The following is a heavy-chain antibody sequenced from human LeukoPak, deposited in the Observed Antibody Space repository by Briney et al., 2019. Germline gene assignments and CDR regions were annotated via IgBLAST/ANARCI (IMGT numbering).Heavy chain of an antibody. CDR3: ARDIPLGYYDSSGYYDY. CDR2: IKQDGSEK. V-gene: IGHV3-7*01. D-gene: IGHD3-22*01. CDR1: GFTFSSYW. Sequence: GGSLRLSCAASGFTFSSYWMSWVRQAPGKGLEWVANIKQDGSEKHYVDSVKGRFTISRDYAKNSLYLQMNSLRAEDTAVYYCARDIPLGYYDSSGYYDYWGQGTLVTVSS. J-gene: IGHJ4*02.